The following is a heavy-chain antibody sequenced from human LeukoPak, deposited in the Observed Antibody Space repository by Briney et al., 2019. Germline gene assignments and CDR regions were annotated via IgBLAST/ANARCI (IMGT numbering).Heavy chain of an antibody. CDR3: ARDLYGDSFSFDY. J-gene: IGHJ4*02. Sequence: GGSLRLSCAASGFTFSSYGMHWVRQAPGKGLEWVAVIWYDGSNKYYADSVKGRFTISRDNSKNTLYLQMNSLRAEDTAVYYCARDLYGDSFSFDYWGQGTLVTVSS. V-gene: IGHV3-33*01. D-gene: IGHD4-17*01. CDR1: GFTFSSYG. CDR2: IWYDGSNK.